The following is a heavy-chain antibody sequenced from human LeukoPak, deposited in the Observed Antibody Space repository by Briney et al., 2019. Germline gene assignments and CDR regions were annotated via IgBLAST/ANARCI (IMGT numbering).Heavy chain of an antibody. J-gene: IGHJ4*02. CDR1: GYTFTDYW. D-gene: IGHD5-24*01. CDR2: VYPDDSDT. Sequence: GESLKISCKASGYTFTDYWIAWVRQMPGKGLELMGIVYPDDSDTRYSPSFQGQVTISADESINTAYLQWSGLKASDTAIYYCARRDGYNHVDYWGQGTLVTVSS. CDR3: ARRDGYNHVDY. V-gene: IGHV5-51*01.